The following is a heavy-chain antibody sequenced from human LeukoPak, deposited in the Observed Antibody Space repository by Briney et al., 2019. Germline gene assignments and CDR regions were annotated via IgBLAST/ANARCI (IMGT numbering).Heavy chain of an antibody. J-gene: IGHJ3*02. Sequence: GASVKVSCKASGYTFTSYGISWVRQAPGQGLEWMGWISAYNGNTNYAQKLQGRVTMTTDTSTSTAYMELRSLRSDDTAVYYCARDRCHWGSCVWGGFDIWGQGTLVTVSS. CDR3: ARDRCHWGSCVWGGFDI. CDR1: GYTFTSYG. V-gene: IGHV1-18*01. D-gene: IGHD7-27*01. CDR2: ISAYNGNT.